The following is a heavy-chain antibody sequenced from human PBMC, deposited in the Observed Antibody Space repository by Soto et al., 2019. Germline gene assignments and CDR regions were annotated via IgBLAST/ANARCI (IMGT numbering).Heavy chain of an antibody. V-gene: IGHV1-46*04. CDR1: GYTFTNDY. Sequence: QVQLVQSGADVREPGASVKVSCKASGYTFTNDYIHWVRQAPGQGLEWIGMMNPSGGATRFAQKLQGRVPMPSDTSTSTAYMEFSSLRSEDMAVYYCAVWNSVVNGALWSGPFDFWGQGTLVTVSS. D-gene: IGHD3-3*01. J-gene: IGHJ4*02. CDR3: AVWNSVVNGALWSGPFDF. CDR2: MNPSGGAT.